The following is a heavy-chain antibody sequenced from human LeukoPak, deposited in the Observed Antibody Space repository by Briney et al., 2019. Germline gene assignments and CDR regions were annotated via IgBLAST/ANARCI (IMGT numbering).Heavy chain of an antibody. Sequence: PSETLPLTCTVSGGSISSGSYYWSWIRQPAGKGLEWIGRIYTSGSTNYNPSLKSRVTISVDTSKNQFSLKLSSVTAADTAVYYCARTDIVVVPAPLGYYYMDVWGKGTTVTVSS. CDR2: IYTSGST. CDR1: GGSISSGSYY. D-gene: IGHD2-2*01. V-gene: IGHV4-61*02. J-gene: IGHJ6*03. CDR3: ARTDIVVVPAPLGYYYMDV.